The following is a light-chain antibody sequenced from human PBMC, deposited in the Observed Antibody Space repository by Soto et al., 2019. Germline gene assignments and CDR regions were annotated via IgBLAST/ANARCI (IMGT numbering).Light chain of an antibody. Sequence: EIVLTQSPATLSWSPGERASLSRRASQRVSSYLAWYQQKPGQAPRLLLYDASNRATGIPARFSGSGSGTDFTLTISSLEPEDFAVYYCQQRSNWPPYTFGQGTKLEIK. CDR3: QQRSNWPPYT. J-gene: IGKJ2*01. CDR2: DAS. V-gene: IGKV3-11*01. CDR1: QRVSSY.